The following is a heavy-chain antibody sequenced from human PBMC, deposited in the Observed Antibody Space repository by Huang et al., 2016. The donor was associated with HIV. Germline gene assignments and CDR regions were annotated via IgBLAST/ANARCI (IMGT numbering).Heavy chain of an antibody. J-gene: IGHJ6*02. Sequence: VESGGRSVQPGGSIKLSCVGSTFTFGAYWMSWVRQPPGKGLEWVAKSNQDESEKYCVDSFKGRFNISRDKARKVLFLEMDDLRVEDTAIYFCATKTAGMDIWGQGTTVTVSS. CDR3: ATKTAGMDI. D-gene: IGHD1-7*01. CDR2: SNQDESEK. CDR1: TFTFGAYW. V-gene: IGHV3-7*01.